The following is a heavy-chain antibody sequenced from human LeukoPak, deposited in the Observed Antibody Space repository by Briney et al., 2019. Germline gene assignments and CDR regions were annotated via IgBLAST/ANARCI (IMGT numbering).Heavy chain of an antibody. CDR1: GFTFDDNG. V-gene: IGHV3-20*04. CDR3: ARDEGFDTAMVPFDY. Sequence: GSLRLSCAASGFTFDDNGMSWVRQAPGKGLEWVSGINWNGGSTGYADSVKGRFTISRDNAKNSLYLQMNSLRAEDTAVYYCARDEGFDTAMVPFDYWGQGTLVTVSS. D-gene: IGHD5-18*01. CDR2: INWNGGST. J-gene: IGHJ4*02.